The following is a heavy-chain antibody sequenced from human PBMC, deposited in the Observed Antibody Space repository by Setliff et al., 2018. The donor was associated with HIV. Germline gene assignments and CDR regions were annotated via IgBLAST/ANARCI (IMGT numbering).Heavy chain of an antibody. J-gene: IGHJ4*02. CDR1: GFRFSDYY. D-gene: IGHD3-3*01. CDR2: ITSSGSTI. V-gene: IGHV3-11*04. CDR3: ARAFSGYYFDY. Sequence: LRLSCAASGFRFSDYYMNWIRQAPGKGLEWVSYITSSGSTIYYADSVKGRFTISRDNAKSSLYLQMNSLRAEDTAIYYCARAFSGYYFDYWGQGTLVTVSS.